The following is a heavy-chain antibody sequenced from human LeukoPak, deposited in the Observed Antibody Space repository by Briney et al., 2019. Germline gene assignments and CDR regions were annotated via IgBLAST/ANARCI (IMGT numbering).Heavy chain of an antibody. CDR1: GGSISSYY. D-gene: IGHD3/OR15-3a*01. Sequence: SETLSLTCTVSGGSISSYYWSWIRQPPGKGLEWIGYIYYSGTTNYNPSLKSRVTISVEMSKNQFSLKLSSVTAADTAVYYCARGGLTSYYFDYWGQGTLVTVSS. CDR3: ARGGLTSYYFDY. CDR2: IYYSGTT. V-gene: IGHV4-59*01. J-gene: IGHJ4*02.